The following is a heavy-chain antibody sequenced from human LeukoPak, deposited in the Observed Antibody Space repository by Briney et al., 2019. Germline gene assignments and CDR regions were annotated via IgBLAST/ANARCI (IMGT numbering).Heavy chain of an antibody. Sequence: SETLSLTCTVSGGSISSYYWSWIRQPPGKGLEWIGYIYYSGSTNYNPSLKSRVTISVDTSKNQFSLKLSSVTAADAAVYYCARAKWLYFDYWGQGTLVTVSS. CDR1: GGSISSYY. J-gene: IGHJ4*02. CDR2: IYYSGST. CDR3: ARAKWLYFDY. D-gene: IGHD3-22*01. V-gene: IGHV4-59*01.